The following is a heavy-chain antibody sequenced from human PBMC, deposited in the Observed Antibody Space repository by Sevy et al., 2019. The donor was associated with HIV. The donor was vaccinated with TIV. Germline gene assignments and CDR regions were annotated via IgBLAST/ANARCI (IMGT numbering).Heavy chain of an antibody. J-gene: IGHJ4*02. Sequence: GGSLTLSCAASGFTFSSYWMHWVRQAPGKGLVWVSRVNSDGSSTSYADSVKGRFTISRDNAKNTLYLQMNSLRAEDTAVYYCARGAAAGTFDYWGQGTLVTVSS. CDR1: GFTFSSYW. D-gene: IGHD6-13*01. V-gene: IGHV3-74*01. CDR2: VNSDGSST. CDR3: ARGAAAGTFDY.